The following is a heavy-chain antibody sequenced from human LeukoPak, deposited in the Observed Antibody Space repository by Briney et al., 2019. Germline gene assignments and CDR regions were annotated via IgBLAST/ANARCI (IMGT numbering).Heavy chain of an antibody. V-gene: IGHV4-59*01. J-gene: IGHJ4*02. CDR3: ARVCYDSSCDY. D-gene: IGHD3-22*01. CDR1: GGSISSYY. CDR2: IYYSGST. Sequence: SETLSLTCTVSGGSISSYYWSWIRQPPGKGLEWIGYIYYSGSTNYNPSPKSRVTISVDTSKNQFSLKLSSVTAADTAVYYCARVCYDSSCDYWGQGTLVTVSS.